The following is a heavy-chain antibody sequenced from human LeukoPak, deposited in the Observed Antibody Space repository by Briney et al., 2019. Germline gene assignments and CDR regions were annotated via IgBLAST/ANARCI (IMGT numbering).Heavy chain of an antibody. J-gene: IGHJ4*02. CDR3: ALNRYYDILTGYPFDY. Sequence: ASVKVSCKASGGTFSSYAISWVRQAPGQGLEWMGRIIPIFGTASYAQKFQGRVTITTDESTSTAYMELSSLRSEDTAVYYCALNRYYDILTGYPFDYWGQGTLVTVSS. V-gene: IGHV1-69*05. CDR2: IIPIFGTA. D-gene: IGHD3-9*01. CDR1: GGTFSSYA.